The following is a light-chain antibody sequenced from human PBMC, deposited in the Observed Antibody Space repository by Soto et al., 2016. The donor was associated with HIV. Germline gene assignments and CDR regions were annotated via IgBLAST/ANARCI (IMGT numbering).Light chain of an antibody. CDR3: LSGXSSGIYV. Sequence: SYELTQPPSVSVSPGQTARITCSGDALSKQYSSWYQQKPGQAPVLLIYRDTERPSGIPERFSGSSSGTTVTLTISGVQAEDEADYYCLSGXSSGIYVFGTGTKVTV. J-gene: IGLJ1*01. CDR2: RDT. V-gene: IGLV3-25*03. CDR1: ALSKQY.